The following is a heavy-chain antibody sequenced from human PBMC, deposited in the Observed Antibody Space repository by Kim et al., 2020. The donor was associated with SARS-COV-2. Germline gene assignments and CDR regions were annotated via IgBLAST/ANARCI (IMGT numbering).Heavy chain of an antibody. J-gene: IGHJ6*02. V-gene: IGHV3-33*01. Sequence: GGSLRLSCAASGFTFNNYAMHWVRQAPGKGLEWVAPIWYDGSNKYHRDSVKGRFTISRDSSTDTLYLQMHRLRAEDTAVYYCARAPGISADYYYAMDVWGLGTTVIVS. CDR2: IWYDGSNK. CDR3: ARAPGISADYYYAMDV. CDR1: GFTFNNYA. D-gene: IGHD1-26*01.